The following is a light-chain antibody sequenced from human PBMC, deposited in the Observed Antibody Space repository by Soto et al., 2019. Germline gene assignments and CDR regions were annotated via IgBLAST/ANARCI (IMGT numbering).Light chain of an antibody. Sequence: EIVMTQSPATLSVSPGERATLSCRASQSVSSNLAWYQQKPGQAPRLLIYGASTRATGIPVRFSGSGSGTELTLTISSLQSEDFAVYYCQQYNNWPLYTFGQGTKLEIK. J-gene: IGKJ2*01. CDR1: QSVSSN. V-gene: IGKV3-15*01. CDR3: QQYNNWPLYT. CDR2: GAS.